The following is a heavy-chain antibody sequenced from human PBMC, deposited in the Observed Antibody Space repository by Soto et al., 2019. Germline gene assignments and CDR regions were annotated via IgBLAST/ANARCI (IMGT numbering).Heavy chain of an antibody. CDR2: VTANGGST. V-gene: IGHV3-23*01. D-gene: IGHD2-21*02. Sequence: EVQLLESGGGFVQPGGSLRLSCAATGFTFSVYAMTWVRQAPGKGLEWVSAVTANGGSTYSADSVKGRFTISRDNSKNTLFLQMNSLRDEDTAVYYCASLGVGDWANYYYYYGMDVWGKGTTVTVSS. CDR3: ASLGVGDWANYYYYYGMDV. CDR1: GFTFSVYA. J-gene: IGHJ6*04.